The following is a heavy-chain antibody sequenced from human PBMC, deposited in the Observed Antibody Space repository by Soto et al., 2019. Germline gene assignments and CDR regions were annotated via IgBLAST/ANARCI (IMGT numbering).Heavy chain of an antibody. CDR3: ASHLRPTNGGGGYFDY. CDR1: GGSISSNNYY. V-gene: IGHV4-39*01. Sequence: QLQLQESGPGLVKPSETLSLTCSVSGGSISSNNYYWGWIRQPPGKGLEWIGSMSYRRSTYYNPSIKSRVTISGDTSKNQFPLQLPSVTAADTAVYYCASHLRPTNGGGGYFDYWGQGPLVTVSS. J-gene: IGHJ4*02. D-gene: IGHD3-16*01. CDR2: MSYRRST.